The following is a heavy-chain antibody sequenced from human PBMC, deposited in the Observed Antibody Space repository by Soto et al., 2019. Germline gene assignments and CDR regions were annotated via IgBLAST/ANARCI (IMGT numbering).Heavy chain of an antibody. CDR2: ISYDGSKK. D-gene: IGHD6-25*01. CDR3: AKDVRMETAATPNSDLDY. Sequence: QVQLVESGGGVVQPGRSLRLSCAASGFTFSSYGMYWVRQAPGKGLEWVAVISYDGSKKYYGDSVKGRFTVSRDTSKNTLCLQMNSLRAEVTAVYYCAKDVRMETAATPNSDLDYWGQGTLVTVSS. V-gene: IGHV3-30*18. CDR1: GFTFSSYG. J-gene: IGHJ4*02.